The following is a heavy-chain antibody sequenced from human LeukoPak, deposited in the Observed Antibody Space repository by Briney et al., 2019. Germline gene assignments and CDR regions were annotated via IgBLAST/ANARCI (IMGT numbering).Heavy chain of an antibody. J-gene: IGHJ4*02. CDR3: ARVGPLRYFDWLLIKNYFDY. D-gene: IGHD3-9*01. CDR1: GFTFSDYY. Sequence: GGSLRLSCAASGFTFSDYYMSWISQAPGKGLEWVSYISSSGSTIYYADSVKGRFTISRDNAKNSLYLQMNSLRADDTAVYYCARVGPLRYFDWLLIKNYFDYWGQGTLVTVSS. V-gene: IGHV3-11*01. CDR2: ISSSGSTI.